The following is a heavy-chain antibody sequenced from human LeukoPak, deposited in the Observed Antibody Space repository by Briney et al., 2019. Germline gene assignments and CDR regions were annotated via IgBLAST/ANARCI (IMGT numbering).Heavy chain of an antibody. CDR2: IYHSGST. D-gene: IGHD4-11*01. Sequence: PSETLSLTCTVSGGSISSSYWSWIRQPPGKGLEWIGYIYHSGSTSYNPSLKSRVTISVDTSKNQFSLKLNSVTAADTAVYYCARQGPLTTAVTTRTNPFDYWGQGTLVTVSS. V-gene: IGHV4-59*08. CDR3: ARQGPLTTAVTTRTNPFDY. CDR1: GGSISSSY. J-gene: IGHJ4*02.